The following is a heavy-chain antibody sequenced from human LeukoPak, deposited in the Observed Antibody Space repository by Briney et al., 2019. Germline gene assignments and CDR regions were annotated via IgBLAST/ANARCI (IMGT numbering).Heavy chain of an antibody. V-gene: IGHV1-69*04. Sequence: SVKVSCKASGGTFTHFGINWVRQAPGQGLEWMGRIIPILALTKYAPKIQDRVTITADKSTSTAYMELNSLRSEDTAVYFCARDSGRPPTSFDYWGQGTLVTVSS. CDR3: ARDSGRPPTSFDY. CDR1: GGTFTHFG. J-gene: IGHJ4*02. D-gene: IGHD1-1*01. CDR2: IIPILALT.